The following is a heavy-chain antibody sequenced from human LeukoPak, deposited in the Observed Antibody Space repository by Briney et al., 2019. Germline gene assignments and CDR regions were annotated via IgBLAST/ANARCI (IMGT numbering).Heavy chain of an antibody. V-gene: IGHV3-74*01. Sequence: GGSLRLSCAASGFTFSSYWMHWVRHTPGKGLVWVSRIKGDGSSTSYADSVKGRFTISRDNAKNTLYLQTNSLRAEDTAVYYCARDGYSFGHDFDYWGQGTLVTVSS. D-gene: IGHD5-18*01. CDR2: IKGDGSST. CDR1: GFTFSSYW. CDR3: ARDGYSFGHDFDY. J-gene: IGHJ4*02.